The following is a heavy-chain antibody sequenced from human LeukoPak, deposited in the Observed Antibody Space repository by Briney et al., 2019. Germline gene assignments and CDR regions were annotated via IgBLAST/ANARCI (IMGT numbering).Heavy chain of an antibody. CDR3: AKDRESIAARLYYFDY. D-gene: IGHD6-6*01. J-gene: IGHJ4*02. CDR1: GFTFSSYA. Sequence: GGFLRLSCAASGFTFSSYAMSWVRQAPGKGLEWVSAISGSGGSTYYADSVKGRLTISRDNSKNTLYLQMNSMRAEDTAVYYCAKDRESIAARLYYFDYWGQGTLVTVSS. CDR2: ISGSGGST. V-gene: IGHV3-23*01.